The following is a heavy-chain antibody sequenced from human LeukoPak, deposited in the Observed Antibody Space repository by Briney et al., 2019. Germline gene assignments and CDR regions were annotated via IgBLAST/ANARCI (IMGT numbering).Heavy chain of an antibody. V-gene: IGHV3-7*01. CDR1: GFTFGSHW. Sequence: GGSLRLSCAASGFTFGSHWMTWVRQAPGKGLEWVASIKQGGSEKYYVDSVKGRFTVSRDNAKKSVSLQMNSLSADDTAIYYCARGPYYGDRVDYLDSWSQGTKVTVSS. CDR3: ARGPYYGDRVDYLDS. D-gene: IGHD4-17*01. J-gene: IGHJ4*02. CDR2: IKQGGSEK.